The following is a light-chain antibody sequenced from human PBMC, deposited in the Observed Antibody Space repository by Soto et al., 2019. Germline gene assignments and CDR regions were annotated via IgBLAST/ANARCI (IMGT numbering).Light chain of an antibody. V-gene: IGLV2-11*01. CDR3: CSYAGNYIYV. Sequence: QSALTQPRSVSGSPGQSVTISCTGTSSDVGAYNYVSWYQQPPGRAPKLMIYDVSQRPSGVPDRFSGSKSGNTASLTISGLLAEDEADYYCCSYAGNYIYVFGTGTKLTVL. J-gene: IGLJ1*01. CDR2: DVS. CDR1: SSDVGAYNY.